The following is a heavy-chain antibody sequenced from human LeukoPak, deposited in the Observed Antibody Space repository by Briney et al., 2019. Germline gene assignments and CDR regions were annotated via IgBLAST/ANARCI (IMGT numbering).Heavy chain of an antibody. CDR3: ARERGGVYSDAFDI. CDR1: GGSISGYY. D-gene: IGHD3-16*01. J-gene: IGHJ3*02. V-gene: IGHV4-59*01. Sequence: SETLSLTCTVSGGSISGYYWSWIRQSPEKGLEWIGYIYYSGSTSYNPSLKSRVTISVDTSKNQFSLKLNSVTAADTAVYYCARERGGVYSDAFDIWGQGTLVTVSS. CDR2: IYYSGST.